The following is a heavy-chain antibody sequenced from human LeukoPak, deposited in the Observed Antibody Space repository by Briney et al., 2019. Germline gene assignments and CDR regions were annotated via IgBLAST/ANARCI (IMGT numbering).Heavy chain of an antibody. CDR1: GFTFTTYN. CDR3: SRDGGFWSAYPLDY. CDR2: ISTTSSNI. Sequence: PGGSLRLSCAVSGFTFTTYNMNWVRQAPGKGLEWVSYISTTSSNIYYADSVEGRFTISRDNAKNLLYQQMDSLRDEDTAVYYCSRDGGFWSAYPLDYWGQGTLVTVSA. D-gene: IGHD3-3*01. J-gene: IGHJ4*02. V-gene: IGHV3-48*02.